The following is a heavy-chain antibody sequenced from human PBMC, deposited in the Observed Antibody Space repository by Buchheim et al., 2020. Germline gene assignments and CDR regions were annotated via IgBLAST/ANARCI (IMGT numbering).Heavy chain of an antibody. V-gene: IGHV3-48*03. CDR2: ISSSGSTI. CDR3: ARVSAVAGNKYYYGMDV. Sequence: EVQLVESGGGLVQPGGSLRLSCAASGFTFSSYEMNWVRQAPGKGLEWVSYISSSGSTIYYADSVKGRFTISSDNAKNSLYLQMNSLRAEDTAVYYCARVSAVAGNKYYYGMDVWGQGTT. CDR1: GFTFSSYE. D-gene: IGHD6-19*01. J-gene: IGHJ6*02.